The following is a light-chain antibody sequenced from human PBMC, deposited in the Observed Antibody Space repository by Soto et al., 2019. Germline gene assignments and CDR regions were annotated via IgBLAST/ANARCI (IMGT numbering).Light chain of an antibody. Sequence: QSVLTQPASVSGSRGQSITISCTGTSSDVGGYDYVSWYQQLPGKAPKLMIFDVNHRPSGVSNRFSGSKSGNTASLTISGLQAEDEADDYCCSYTSSSHWVFGGGTKLTVL. CDR3: CSYTSSSHWV. CDR2: DVN. CDR1: SSDVGGYDY. J-gene: IGLJ3*02. V-gene: IGLV2-14*01.